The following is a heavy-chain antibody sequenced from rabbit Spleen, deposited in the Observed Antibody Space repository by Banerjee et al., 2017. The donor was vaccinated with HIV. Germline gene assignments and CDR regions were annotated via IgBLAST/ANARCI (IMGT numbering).Heavy chain of an antibody. Sequence: QLVESGGGLVQPGGSLKLSCTASGFDFSRDYMNWVRQAPGKGLEWIGYIDPLFGTTYYANWVNGRFPISRHNAQNTLSLQLNSLTAADTATYFCARDGAGSSYFNLWGPGTLVTVS. CDR1: GFDFSRDY. CDR2: IDPLFGTT. J-gene: IGHJ4*01. D-gene: IGHD8-1*01. V-gene: IGHV1S7*01. CDR3: ARDGAGSSYFNL.